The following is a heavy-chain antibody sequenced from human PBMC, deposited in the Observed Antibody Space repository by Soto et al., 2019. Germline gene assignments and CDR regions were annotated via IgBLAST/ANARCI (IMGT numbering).Heavy chain of an antibody. CDR1: GFTFSSYA. CDR3: VKDHRGYYYDSSGYYADY. Sequence: PGGSLRLYCSASGFTFSSYAMHWVRHAPGKGLEYVSAISSNGGSTYYADSVKGRFTISRDNSKNTLYLQMSSLRAEDTAVYYCVKDHRGYYYDSSGYYADYWGQGT. D-gene: IGHD3-22*01. J-gene: IGHJ4*02. V-gene: IGHV3-64D*06. CDR2: ISSNGGST.